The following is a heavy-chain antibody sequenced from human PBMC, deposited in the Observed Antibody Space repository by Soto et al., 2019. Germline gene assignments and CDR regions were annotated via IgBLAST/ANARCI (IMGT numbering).Heavy chain of an antibody. CDR1: GGSFSGYY. CDR2: LNDSGGT. J-gene: IGHJ1*01. V-gene: IGHV4-34*01. D-gene: IGHD3-10*01. CDR3: ARARGGVQD. Sequence: QVQLQLWGAGLLKPSETLSLTCAVYGGSFSGYYWSWIRQPPGKGLEWIGELNDSGGTNYNASLQSRVSISGDSSKNQFSLKLTFVTAADTAVYYCARARGGVQDWGQGTLVTVSS.